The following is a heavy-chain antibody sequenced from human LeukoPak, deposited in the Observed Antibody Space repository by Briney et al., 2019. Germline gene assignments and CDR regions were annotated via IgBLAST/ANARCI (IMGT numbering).Heavy chain of an antibody. Sequence: SETLSLTCTVSGGSISSYYWSWIRQPPGKGLEWIGYIYYSGSTSYNPSLKSRVTISVDTSKNQFSLKLSSVTAADTAVYYCARHACSSTSCYWNYYYYGMDVWGQGTTVTVSS. CDR1: GGSISSYY. CDR2: IYYSGST. CDR3: ARHACSSTSCYWNYYYYGMDV. D-gene: IGHD2-2*01. J-gene: IGHJ6*02. V-gene: IGHV4-59*08.